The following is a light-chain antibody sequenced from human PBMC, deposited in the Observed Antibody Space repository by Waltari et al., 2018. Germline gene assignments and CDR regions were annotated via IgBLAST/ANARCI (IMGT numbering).Light chain of an antibody. V-gene: IGLV2-23*01. CDR2: EGS. CDR1: SSDVGSYNL. J-gene: IGLJ3*02. Sequence: QSALTQPASVSGSPGQSITISCTGPSSDVGSYNLVSWYQQHPGKAPKLMIYEGSKRPSGVSKRFSGSKSDNTASLTISGLQAEDEAHYYCCSYAGSSAPRVFGGGTKLTVL. CDR3: CSYAGSSAPRV.